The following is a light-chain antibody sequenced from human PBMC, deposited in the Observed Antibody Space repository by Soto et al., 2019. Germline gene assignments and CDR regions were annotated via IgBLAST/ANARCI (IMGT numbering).Light chain of an antibody. V-gene: IGKV1-39*01. J-gene: IGKJ1*01. CDR1: QTVSTY. CDR3: QQTYTTPRT. CDR2: ATS. Sequence: DTQMTQSPSSLSASVGDRISITCRASQTVSTYLNWYQQKPGKAPTLLISATSTLQSGVPSRFSGSGSGTEFTLTITSLQPEEFATYYCQQTYTTPRTFGQGTKVDIK.